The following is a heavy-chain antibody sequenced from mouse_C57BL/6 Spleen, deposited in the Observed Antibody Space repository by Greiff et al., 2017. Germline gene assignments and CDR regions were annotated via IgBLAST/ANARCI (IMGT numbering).Heavy chain of an antibody. J-gene: IGHJ4*01. Sequence: QVQLQQPGAELVKPGASVKMSCQASGYTFTSYWITWVKQRPGQGLEWIGDIYPGSGSTNYNEKFKSKATLTVDPPSSTAYMQLSSLASEESAVYYCARSYAMDYWGQGTSVTVAS. CDR2: IYPGSGST. CDR1: GYTFTSYW. CDR3: ARSYAMDY. V-gene: IGHV1-55*01.